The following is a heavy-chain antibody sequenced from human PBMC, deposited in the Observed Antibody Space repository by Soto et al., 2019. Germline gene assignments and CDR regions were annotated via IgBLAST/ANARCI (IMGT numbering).Heavy chain of an antibody. CDR2: IIPIFGTA. V-gene: IGHV1-69*13. Sequence: GASVKVSCKASGGTFSSYAISWVRQAPGQGLEWMGGIIPIFGTANYAQKFQGRVTITADESTSTAYMELSSLRSEDTAVYYCARGRRYCSSTSCYTLPNYWGQGTLVTVSS. D-gene: IGHD2-2*02. J-gene: IGHJ4*02. CDR1: GGTFSSYA. CDR3: ARGRRYCSSTSCYTLPNY.